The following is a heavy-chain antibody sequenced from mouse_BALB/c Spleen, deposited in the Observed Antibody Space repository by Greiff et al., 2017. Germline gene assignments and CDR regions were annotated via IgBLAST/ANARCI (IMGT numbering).Heavy chain of an antibody. CDR3: ARRRDGYLYYYAMDY. J-gene: IGHJ4*01. CDR2: INPYNDGT. D-gene: IGHD2-3*01. V-gene: IGHV1-14*01. Sequence: EVQLQQSGPELVKPGASVKMSCKASGYTFTSYVMHWVKQKPGQGLEWIGYINPYNDGTKYNEKFKGKATLTSDKSSSTAYMELSSLTSEDSAVYYCARRRDGYLYYYAMDYWGQGTSVTVSS. CDR1: GYTFTSYV.